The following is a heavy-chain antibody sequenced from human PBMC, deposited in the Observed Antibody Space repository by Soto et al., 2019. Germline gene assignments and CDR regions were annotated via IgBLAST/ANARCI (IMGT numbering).Heavy chain of an antibody. CDR1: GGSISNHY. J-gene: IGHJ4*01. CDR3: ARGGTNGSSLDY. V-gene: IGHV4-59*11. D-gene: IGHD6-6*01. Sequence: SQMMSPTKTVAGGSISNHYGSCIRQPPEKGLEWIGYIYYSGRTNYNPSLKSRVTISVDTSKNQVSLKLSSVTAADTAVYAGARGGTNGSSLDYWGHGTPVTVSS. CDR2: IYYSGRT.